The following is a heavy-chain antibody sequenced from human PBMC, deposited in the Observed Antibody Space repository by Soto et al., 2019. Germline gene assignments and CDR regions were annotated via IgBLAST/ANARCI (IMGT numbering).Heavy chain of an antibody. D-gene: IGHD6-13*01. Sequence: SETLSLTCAVYGGSFSGYYWSWIRQPPGKGLEWIGEINHSGSTNYNPSLKSRVTISVDTSKNQFSLKLSSVTAADTAVYYCARRYSSSWTSNWFDPWGQGTLVTVSS. CDR3: ARRYSSSWTSNWFDP. J-gene: IGHJ5*02. CDR2: INHSGST. CDR1: GGSFSGYY. V-gene: IGHV4-34*01.